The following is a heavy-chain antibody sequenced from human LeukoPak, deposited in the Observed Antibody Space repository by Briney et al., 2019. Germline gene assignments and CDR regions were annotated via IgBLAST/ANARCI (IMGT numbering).Heavy chain of an antibody. CDR3: ARGVEQQLVDPYFDY. CDR2: ISGSGGST. V-gene: IGHV3-23*01. D-gene: IGHD6-13*01. CDR1: GFTFSSYA. Sequence: GGSLRLSCAASGFTFSSYAMSWVRQAPGKGLEWVSAISGSGGSTYYADSVKGRFTISRDNSKNTLYLQMNSLRAEDTAVYYCARGVEQQLVDPYFDYWGQGTLVIVSS. J-gene: IGHJ4*02.